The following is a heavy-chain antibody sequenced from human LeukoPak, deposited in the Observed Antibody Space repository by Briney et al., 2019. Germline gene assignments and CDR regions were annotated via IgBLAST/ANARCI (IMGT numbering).Heavy chain of an antibody. J-gene: IGHJ6*02. D-gene: IGHD2-21*02. V-gene: IGHV3-33*06. CDR1: GFTFRSYG. CDR2: IWFDGSNK. Sequence: GGSLRLSCAASGFTFRSYGMHWVRQAPGKGLEWVAGIWFDGSNKNYGDSAKGRFTISRDNSKSTLYLQMNSLRAEDTAVYYCAKALRYCGGDCYSGYYYAMDVWGQGTTVTVSS. CDR3: AKALRYCGGDCYSGYYYAMDV.